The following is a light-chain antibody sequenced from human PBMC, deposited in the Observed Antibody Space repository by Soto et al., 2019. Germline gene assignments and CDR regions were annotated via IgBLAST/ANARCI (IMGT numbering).Light chain of an antibody. CDR1: GGDIGRYDF. Sequence: QSVLTQPPSASGSPGQSVTISCSGSGGDIGRYDFVSWYQQYPGKVPKLLIYEVDKRPSGVPDRFSGSKSGDRASLTVSGLRPDDEAHYHCSAYAGGNIMIFGGGTK. CDR3: SAYAGGNIMI. CDR2: EVD. J-gene: IGLJ2*01. V-gene: IGLV2-8*01.